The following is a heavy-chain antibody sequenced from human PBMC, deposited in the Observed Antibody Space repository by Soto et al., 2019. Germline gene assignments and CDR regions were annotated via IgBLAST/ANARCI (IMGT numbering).Heavy chain of an antibody. V-gene: IGHV4-39*01. D-gene: IGHD1-26*01. J-gene: IGHJ4*02. CDR3: ASHFSGGYYRFDY. CDR2: IYYSGST. Sequence: QLQLQESGPGLVKPSETLSLTCTVSGGSISSSSYYWGWIRQPPGKGLEWIGSIYYSGSTYYNPSLTSRVTLSLHTSTIQFSLKLSAVTAADTAVYYCASHFSGGYYRFDYWGQGTLVTVSS. CDR1: GGSISSSSYY.